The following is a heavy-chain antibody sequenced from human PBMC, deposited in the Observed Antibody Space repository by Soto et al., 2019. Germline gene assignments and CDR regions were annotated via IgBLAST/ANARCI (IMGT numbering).Heavy chain of an antibody. CDR1: GFTFSDYS. CDR3: AREEGYCNGGPCYRGAFDF. CDR2: IGNSNNPT. V-gene: IGHV3-21*02. Sequence: EVQLVESGGGLVKPGGSPRLSCAASGFTFSDYSMLWVRQAPGKGLEWLAFIGNSNNPTFYADSVRGRFTISRDNHKNSVYLQMNSLREEDTAVYFCAREEGYCNGGPCYRGAFDFWGQGTIVTVSS. J-gene: IGHJ3*01. D-gene: IGHD2-15*01.